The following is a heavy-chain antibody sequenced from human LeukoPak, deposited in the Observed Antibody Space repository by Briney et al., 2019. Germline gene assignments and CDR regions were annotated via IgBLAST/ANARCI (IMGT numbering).Heavy chain of an antibody. CDR3: TTDPGCYYGSGSYYSGDY. CDR2: IKSKTDGGTT. V-gene: IGHV3-15*01. D-gene: IGHD3-10*01. Sequence: GGSLRLSCAASGFTFSNAWMSWVRQAPGKGLEWVGRIKSKTDGGTTDYAAPVKGRFTISKDDSKNTLYLQMNSLKTEDTAVYYCTTDPGCYYGSGSYYSGDYWGQGTLVSVSS. J-gene: IGHJ4*02. CDR1: GFTFSNAW.